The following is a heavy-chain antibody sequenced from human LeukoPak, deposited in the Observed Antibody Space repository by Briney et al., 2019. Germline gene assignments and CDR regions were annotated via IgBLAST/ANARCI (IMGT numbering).Heavy chain of an antibody. V-gene: IGHV4-4*02. D-gene: IGHD5-18*01. CDR2: IYHSGST. J-gene: IGHJ4*02. CDR3: ARHRVKNTAMVF. Sequence: PSGTLSLTCTVSGGSISSTNWWRWVRQPPGKGLEWIGEIYHSGSTNYNPSLKSRVTISVDTSKNQFSLKLSSVTAADTAVYYCARHRVKNTAMVFWGQGTLVTVSS. CDR1: GGSISSTNW.